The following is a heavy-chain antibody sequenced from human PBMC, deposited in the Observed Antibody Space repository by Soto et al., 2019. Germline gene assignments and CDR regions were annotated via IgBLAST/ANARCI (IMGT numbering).Heavy chain of an antibody. V-gene: IGHV3-7*03. CDR1: GLTFTDYW. Sequence: SGGSLRLSCVTYGLTFTDYWMSWVRQAPGKGLEWVANIKQDESEKNYLDSVKGRFTISRDNTENSQYLQMNSLRVEDTAVYYCARDGIAARHYWRQGTLVTVSS. J-gene: IGHJ4*02. CDR3: ARDGIAARHY. CDR2: IKQDESEK. D-gene: IGHD6-6*01.